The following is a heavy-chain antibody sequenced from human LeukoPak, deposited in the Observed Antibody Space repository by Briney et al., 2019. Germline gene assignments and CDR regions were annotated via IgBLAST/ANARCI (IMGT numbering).Heavy chain of an antibody. D-gene: IGHD6-13*01. Sequence: GSLRLSCAASGFTFRDHYMTWIRQAPGKGLEWVSYISSSGNTMYYADSVKGRLTISRDNAKNSLYLQMNSLRADDTAVYYCAKGGSSSWDYFDYWGQGTLVTVSS. CDR1: GFTFRDHY. J-gene: IGHJ4*02. CDR2: ISSSGNTM. V-gene: IGHV3-11*01. CDR3: AKGGSSSWDYFDY.